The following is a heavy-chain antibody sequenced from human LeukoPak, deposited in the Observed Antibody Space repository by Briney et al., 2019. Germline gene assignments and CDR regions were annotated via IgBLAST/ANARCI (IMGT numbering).Heavy chain of an antibody. D-gene: IGHD3/OR15-3a*01. CDR3: AKDGPEGKRVFDI. CDR2: INRDGSST. CDR1: GFAFNTYA. J-gene: IGHJ3*02. Sequence: GGSLRLSCAASGFAFNTYAMHWVRQTPGKGLVWVSRINRDGSSTNYVDSVKGRFTISRDNAKNTLYLQMNSLRDEDTAVYYCAKDGPEGKRVFDIWGQGTMVTVSS. V-gene: IGHV3-74*01.